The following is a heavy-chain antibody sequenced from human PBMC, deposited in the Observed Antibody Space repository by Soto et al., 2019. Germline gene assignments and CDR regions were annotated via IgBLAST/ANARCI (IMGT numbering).Heavy chain of an antibody. Sequence: GGSLRLSCAASGFTFSTYAMSWVRQAPGKGLEWVSAISPNGDATYYADSVKGRFTISRDNSRNTLYLQMNSLKADDTAVYYFAKETVFTAVHDKWGQGTLVTVSS. J-gene: IGHJ4*02. V-gene: IGHV3-23*01. CDR3: AKETVFTAVHDK. CDR1: GFTFSTYA. CDR2: ISPNGDAT. D-gene: IGHD3-10*02.